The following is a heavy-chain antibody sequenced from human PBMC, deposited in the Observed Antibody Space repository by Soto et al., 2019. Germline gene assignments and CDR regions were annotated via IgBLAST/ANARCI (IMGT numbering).Heavy chain of an antibody. CDR3: ARDRGIAAAGSSYYQTLDV. V-gene: IGHV1-18*04. D-gene: IGHD6-13*01. CDR2: ISAYNGNT. J-gene: IGHJ6*02. Sequence: GASVKVSCKASGYTFTSYGIGWVRQAPGQGLEWMGWISAYNGNTNYAQKLQGRVTMTTDTSTSTAYMELRSLRSDDTAVYYCARDRGIAAAGSSYYQTLDVWGQGTTVTVSS. CDR1: GYTFTSYG.